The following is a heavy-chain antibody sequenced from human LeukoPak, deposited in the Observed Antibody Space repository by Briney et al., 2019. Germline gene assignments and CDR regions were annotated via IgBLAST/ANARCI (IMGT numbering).Heavy chain of an antibody. D-gene: IGHD1-26*01. V-gene: IGHV3-64*01. CDR1: GFTFSSND. Sequence: PGGSLRLSCAASGFTFSSNDMHWVRQAPGKGLEFVSAVTYNGGSTYYANSVKGRFTISRDNSKNTLYLQMGSLRAEDMAVYYCARGSGCFSLDYWGHRVIVTFSS. CDR3: ARGSGCFSLDY. CDR2: VTYNGGST. J-gene: IGHJ4*03.